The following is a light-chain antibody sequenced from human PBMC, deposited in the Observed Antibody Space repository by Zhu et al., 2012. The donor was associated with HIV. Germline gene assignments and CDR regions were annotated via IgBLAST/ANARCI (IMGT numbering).Light chain of an antibody. J-gene: IGKJ5*01. CDR3: QQVNSYPPT. CDR2: DTS. V-gene: IGKV1-9*01. CDR1: ETISRY. Sequence: QLTQSPAFLSASVGDRVTITCRASETISRYLAWYQQKPGKAPKLLIYDTSTLQSGVPSTFSGSGSGTEFTLTISSLQPEDFATYYCQQVNSYPPTFGQGTRLEIK.